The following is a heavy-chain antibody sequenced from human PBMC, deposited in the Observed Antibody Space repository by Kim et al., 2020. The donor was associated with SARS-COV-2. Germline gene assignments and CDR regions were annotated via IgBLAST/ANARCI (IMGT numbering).Heavy chain of an antibody. J-gene: IGHJ4*02. D-gene: IGHD6-25*01. V-gene: IGHV3-23*01. Sequence: VKGRFTISRDNSKNTLYLQMNSLRAEDTAVYYCAKRPRNLPPSAYYFDYWGQGTLVTVSS. CDR3: AKRPRNLPPSAYYFDY.